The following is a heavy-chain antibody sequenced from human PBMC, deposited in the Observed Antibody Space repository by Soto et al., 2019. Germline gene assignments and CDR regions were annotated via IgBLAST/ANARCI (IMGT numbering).Heavy chain of an antibody. Sequence: PGGSLKISSAASGFTFWSTSISGVCQAPGEGLEWVSAISDSAERIFYVDSVKGRFTISRDNSKNKLYLQMDSLRAEDTAVYYCVTLALGKFDYWGQGNLLTVSS. V-gene: IGHV3-23*01. D-gene: IGHD1-26*01. CDR1: GFTFWSTS. CDR3: VTLALGKFDY. J-gene: IGHJ4*02. CDR2: ISDSAERI.